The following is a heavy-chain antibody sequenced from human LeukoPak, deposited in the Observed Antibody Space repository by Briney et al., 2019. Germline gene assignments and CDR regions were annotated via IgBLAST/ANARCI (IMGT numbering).Heavy chain of an antibody. J-gene: IGHJ4*02. CDR1: GFTVSSNY. CDR2: IYSGGST. CDR3: ARGGTFPIFDY. V-gene: IGHV3-53*01. Sequence: GGSLRLACAASGFTVSSNYMSWVRQAPGKGLEWVSVIYSGGSTYYADSVKGRFTISRDNSKNTLYLQMNSLRAEDTAVYYCARGGTFPIFDYWGQGTLVTVSS. D-gene: IGHD2-15*01.